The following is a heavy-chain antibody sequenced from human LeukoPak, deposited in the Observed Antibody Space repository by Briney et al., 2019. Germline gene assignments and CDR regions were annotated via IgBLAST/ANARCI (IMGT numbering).Heavy chain of an antibody. D-gene: IGHD3-22*01. Sequence: GGSLRLSCAASGXTVSSSYMNWVRQAPGKGLEWVSLIYSGGGTYYADSVKGRFTISRDNSKNTLYLQMNSLRAEDTAVYYCARNYYDSSAYYYFDYWGQGTLVTVSS. CDR2: IYSGGGT. CDR1: GXTVSSSY. V-gene: IGHV3-66*01. CDR3: ARNYYDSSAYYYFDY. J-gene: IGHJ4*02.